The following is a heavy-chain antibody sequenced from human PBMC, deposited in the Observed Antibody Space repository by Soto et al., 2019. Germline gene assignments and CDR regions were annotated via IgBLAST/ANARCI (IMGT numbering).Heavy chain of an antibody. CDR2: IDWDDDK. CDR1: GFSLGTSGMC. D-gene: IGHD2-21*02. J-gene: IGHJ6*02. Sequence: SGPTREPTQTLTLTCTFSGFSLGTSGMCVSWIRQPPGKALEWLALIDWDDDKYYSTSLKTRLTISKDTSKNQVVLTMTNMDPVDTATYYCARIRRLLSGYYYYYYGMDVWGQGTTVTVSS. V-gene: IGHV2-70*01. CDR3: ARIRRLLSGYYYYYYGMDV.